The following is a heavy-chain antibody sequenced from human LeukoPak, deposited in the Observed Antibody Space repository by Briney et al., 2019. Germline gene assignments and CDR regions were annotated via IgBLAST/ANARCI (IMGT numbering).Heavy chain of an antibody. Sequence: SETLSLTCAVSGGSISSSNWWSWVRQPPGKGLEWIGEIYHSGSTNYNPSLKSRVTISVDKSKNQFSLKLSSVTAADTAVYYCASSTFYSSGLDAFDIWGQGTMVTVSS. D-gene: IGHD6-19*01. CDR1: GGSISSSNW. V-gene: IGHV4-4*02. J-gene: IGHJ3*02. CDR2: IYHSGST. CDR3: ASSTFYSSGLDAFDI.